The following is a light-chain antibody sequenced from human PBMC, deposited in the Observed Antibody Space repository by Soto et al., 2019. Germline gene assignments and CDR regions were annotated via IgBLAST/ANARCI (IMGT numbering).Light chain of an antibody. CDR1: QDIGTW. CDR2: RAS. CDR3: QQYHIYSWT. J-gene: IGKJ1*01. Sequence: DIQMTQSPSTLSASVGDRVTITCRASQDIGTWLAWYQQKPEKAPKVLIYRASHLESGVPSRFSASGSGTEFSLTINSLQADDFATYYCQQYHIYSWTFGQGTKLDI. V-gene: IGKV1-5*03.